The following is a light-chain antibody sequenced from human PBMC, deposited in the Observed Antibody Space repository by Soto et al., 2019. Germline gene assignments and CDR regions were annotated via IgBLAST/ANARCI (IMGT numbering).Light chain of an antibody. CDR2: KAS. CDR1: QSISSW. CDR3: QQYNSYSPVT. V-gene: IGKV1-5*03. Sequence: IQMTQSPSTLYASVGDRVTITCRASQSISSWLAWYQQKPGKAPKLLIYKASSLESGVPSRFSGSGSGTEFTCTISSLQPYDFATYYCQQYNSYSPVTVGPGKKVDIK. J-gene: IGKJ3*01.